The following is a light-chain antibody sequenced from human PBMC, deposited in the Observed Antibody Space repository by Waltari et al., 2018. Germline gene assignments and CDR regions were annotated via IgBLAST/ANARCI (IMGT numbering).Light chain of an antibody. V-gene: IGKV3-20*01. CDR1: QSVSRY. Sequence: EIVLTQSLGTLSLSPGERATLSCRASQSVSRYLAWYQQKPGQAPRLLIYDASIRASGIPDRFSGSGSGTDFSLTISRLEPEDFAVYYCQKYGTLPATFGQGTKVQMK. CDR2: DAS. J-gene: IGKJ1*01. CDR3: QKYGTLPAT.